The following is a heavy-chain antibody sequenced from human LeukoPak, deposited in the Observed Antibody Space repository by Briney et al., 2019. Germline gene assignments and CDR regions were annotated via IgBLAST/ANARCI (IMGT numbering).Heavy chain of an antibody. Sequence: ASVKVSCKASGYTFTSYYVHWVRQAPGQGLEWMGIINPSGGSTSYAQKFQGRVTMTRDTSTSTVYMELSSLRSEDTAMYYCARDGSEYQPHGGSVWFDPWGQGTLVTVSS. CDR2: INPSGGST. J-gene: IGHJ5*02. V-gene: IGHV1-46*01. D-gene: IGHD2-2*01. CDR3: ARDGSEYQPHGGSVWFDP. CDR1: GYTFTSYY.